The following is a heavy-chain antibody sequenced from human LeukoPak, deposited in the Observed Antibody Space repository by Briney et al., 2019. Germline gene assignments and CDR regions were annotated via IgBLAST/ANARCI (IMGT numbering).Heavy chain of an antibody. CDR3: ARGGPFSSNWYLGY. V-gene: IGHV3-23*01. Sequence: PGGSLRLSCAGSGFTFSSYAMNWVRQTPGKGLEWVSTISGGGTTTYYTDSVKGRFTISRDNAKNTLYLQMNSLRPEDTAVYYCARGGPFSSNWYLGYWGQGTLVTVSS. J-gene: IGHJ4*02. CDR2: ISGGGTTT. D-gene: IGHD6-13*01. CDR1: GFTFSSYA.